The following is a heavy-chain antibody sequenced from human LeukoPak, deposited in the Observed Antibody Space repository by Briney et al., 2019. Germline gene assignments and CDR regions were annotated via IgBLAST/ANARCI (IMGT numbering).Heavy chain of an antibody. J-gene: IGHJ5*02. CDR3: ARDKSSGWYRDPHNWFDP. D-gene: IGHD6-19*01. V-gene: IGHV1-3*01. CDR2: INAGNGNT. CDR1: GYTFTSYY. Sequence: GASVKVSCKASGYTFTSYYMHWVRQAPGQRLEWMGWINAGNGNTKYSQKFQGRVTITRDTSASTAYMELSSLRSEDTAVYYCARDKSSGWYRDPHNWFDPWGQGTLVTVSS.